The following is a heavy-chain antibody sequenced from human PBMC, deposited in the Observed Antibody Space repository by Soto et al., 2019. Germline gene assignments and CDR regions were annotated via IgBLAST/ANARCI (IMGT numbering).Heavy chain of an antibody. CDR2: TSYDGSNK. J-gene: IGHJ3*02. CDR1: GFTFSSYA. CDR3: ASRTGGAGFDS. D-gene: IGHD6-19*01. Sequence: QVQLVESGGGVVQPGRSLRLSCVASGFTFSSYAMHWVRQAPGKGLEWVTVTSYDGSNKYYADSVKGRFTISRDNSKNTLNLQMNSLRADETAEVSCASRTGGAGFDSWGQGTMVTVSS. V-gene: IGHV3-30-3*01.